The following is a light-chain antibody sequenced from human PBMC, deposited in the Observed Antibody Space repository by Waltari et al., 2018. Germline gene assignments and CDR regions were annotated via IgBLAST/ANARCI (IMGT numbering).Light chain of an antibody. V-gene: IGKV3-11*01. CDR3: QQRGNWPPWT. Sequence: EIVLTQSPATLSLSPGERATLSCRASQSVSSYLAWYQQKPGQAPRLLIDYASNRATGIPARFSGSGAGTDFTLTISSLEPEDFAVYYCQQRGNWPPWTFGQGTKVEIK. J-gene: IGKJ1*01. CDR1: QSVSSY. CDR2: YAS.